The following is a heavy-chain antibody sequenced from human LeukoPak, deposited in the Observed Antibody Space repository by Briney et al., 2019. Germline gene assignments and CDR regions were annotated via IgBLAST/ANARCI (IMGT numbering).Heavy chain of an antibody. Sequence: PGGSLRLSCAASGFTFSSYWMSWVRQAPGKGLEWVSYISSSGSAIYYADSVKGRFTISRDNAKNSLYLQMNSLRAEDTAVYYCAELGITMIGGVWGKGTTVTISS. J-gene: IGHJ6*04. CDR2: ISSSGSAI. CDR1: GFTFSSYW. D-gene: IGHD3-10*02. CDR3: AELGITMIGGV. V-gene: IGHV3-48*03.